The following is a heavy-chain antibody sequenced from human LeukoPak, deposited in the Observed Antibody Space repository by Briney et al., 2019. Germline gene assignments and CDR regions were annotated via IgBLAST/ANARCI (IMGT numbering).Heavy chain of an antibody. CDR1: GFAFSKYG. J-gene: IGHJ4*02. Sequence: GGSLRLSCSASGFAFSKYGMHWVRQAPGKGLQWVAFVRSGETRKYYADSVKGRFSISRDNSRNTLYLDMSSLRTEDAAVYYCALDLSIFYDTSATSTDYWGQGTLVTVSS. CDR3: ALDLSIFYDTSATSTDY. CDR2: VRSGETRK. V-gene: IGHV3-30*02. D-gene: IGHD2/OR15-2a*01.